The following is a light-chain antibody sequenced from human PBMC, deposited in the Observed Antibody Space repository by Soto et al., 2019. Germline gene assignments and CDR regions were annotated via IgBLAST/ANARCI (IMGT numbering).Light chain of an antibody. CDR3: QSFDISLSGYV. CDR1: SSDVGGYIY. J-gene: IGLJ1*01. Sequence: QSALTQPRSVSGSPGQSVTISCTGTSSDVGGYIYVSWYQQYPAKAPKVMIYDVSRRPSGVPDRFSGSKSGTSASLAITGLQAEDEADYYCQSFDISLSGYVFGTGTKVTVL. CDR2: DVS. V-gene: IGLV2-11*01.